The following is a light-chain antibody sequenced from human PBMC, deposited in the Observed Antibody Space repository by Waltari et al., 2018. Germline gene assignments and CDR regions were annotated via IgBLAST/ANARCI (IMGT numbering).Light chain of an antibody. CDR3: QTWDTNTGV. Sequence: SYDLIQPPSVSVSPGQTATITCSGDDLGNKYVYWYQQKSAQSPFLVIYHDSNRPSGIPARFSGSNPENTATLTIRGTQALDEGDFYCQTWDTNTGVFGGGTKLTVL. CDR2: HDS. V-gene: IGLV3-1*01. J-gene: IGLJ2*01. CDR1: DLGNKY.